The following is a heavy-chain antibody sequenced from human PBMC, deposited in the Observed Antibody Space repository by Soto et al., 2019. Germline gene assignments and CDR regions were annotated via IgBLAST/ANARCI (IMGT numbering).Heavy chain of an antibody. CDR2: IYYSGST. J-gene: IGHJ6*02. CDR3: ARDPGIKYSGSYRDYYYYGMDV. Sequence: SETLSLTCTVSGGSISSYYWSWIRQPPGKGLEWIGYIYYSGSTNYNPSLKSRVTISVDTSKNQFSLKLSSVTAADTAVYYCARDPGIKYSGSYRDYYYYGMDVWGQGATVTVSS. D-gene: IGHD1-26*01. CDR1: GGSISSYY. V-gene: IGHV4-59*01.